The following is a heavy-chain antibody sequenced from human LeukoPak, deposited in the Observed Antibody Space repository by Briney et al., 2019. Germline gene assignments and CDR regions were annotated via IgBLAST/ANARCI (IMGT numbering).Heavy chain of an antibody. D-gene: IGHD3-9*01. Sequence: GGSLRLSCTGPGLIFSRYAVSWSPQAPGKGLEWVSAISKNTVDTYYADSVKGRLTISRDSPKNTGYLQMNSLRAEDTAVYYCVRDMEPLRYFDTWGQGTLVTVSS. CDR3: VRDMEPLRYFDT. V-gene: IGHV3-23*01. CDR2: ISKNTVDT. J-gene: IGHJ4*02. CDR1: GLIFSRYA.